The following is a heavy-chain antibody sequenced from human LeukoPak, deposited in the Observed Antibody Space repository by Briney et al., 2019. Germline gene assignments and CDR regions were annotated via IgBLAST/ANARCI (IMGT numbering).Heavy chain of an antibody. J-gene: IGHJ4*02. V-gene: IGHV1-69*13. CDR3: ASPEDSSSSNLSNYYFDY. CDR1: GGTFSSYA. D-gene: IGHD6-6*01. Sequence: GASVKVSCKASGGTFSSYAISWVRQAPGQGLEWMGGIIPIFGTANYAQKFQGRVTITADESTSTAYMELSSLRSEDTAVYYCASPEDSSSSNLSNYYFDYWGQGTLVTVSS. CDR2: IIPIFGTA.